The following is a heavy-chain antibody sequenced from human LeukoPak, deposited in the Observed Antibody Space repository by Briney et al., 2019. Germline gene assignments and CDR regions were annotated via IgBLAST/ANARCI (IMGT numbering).Heavy chain of an antibody. CDR1: GFTFSSYA. Sequence: GGSLRLSCAASGFTFSSYAMHWVRQAPGKGLEWVAVISYDGSNKHYADSVKGRFTISRDNSKNTLYLQMNSLRAEDTAVYYCARGVAAASYWGQGTLVTVSS. D-gene: IGHD2-15*01. CDR2: ISYDGSNK. V-gene: IGHV3-30-3*01. J-gene: IGHJ4*02. CDR3: ARGVAAASY.